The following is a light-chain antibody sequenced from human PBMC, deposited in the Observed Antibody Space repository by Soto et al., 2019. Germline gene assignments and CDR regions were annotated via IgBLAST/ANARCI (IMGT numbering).Light chain of an antibody. Sequence: QSVLTQPPSVSGAPGQRVTLSCTGSSSNIGAGYDVHWYQQLPGTAPKLLIYGNSNRPSGVPDRFSGSKSGTSASLAITGLQAEDEVDYYCQSYDSSLSAEVFGGGTKLTVL. CDR1: SSNIGAGYD. V-gene: IGLV1-40*01. CDR3: QSYDSSLSAEV. CDR2: GNS. J-gene: IGLJ2*01.